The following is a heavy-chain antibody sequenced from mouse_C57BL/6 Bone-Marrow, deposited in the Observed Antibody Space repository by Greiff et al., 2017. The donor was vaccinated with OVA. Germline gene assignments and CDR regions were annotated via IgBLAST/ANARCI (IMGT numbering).Heavy chain of an antibody. CDR2: INYDGSST. Sequence: EVKLVESEGGLVQPGSSMQLSCTASGFTFSDYYMAWVRQVPEKGLEWVANINYDGSSTYYLASLKSRFIISSDNTKNILYLQMSSLKSEDTATYYCARGGWDWYFDVWGTGTTVTVSS. J-gene: IGHJ1*03. V-gene: IGHV5-16*01. CDR3: ARGGWDWYFDV. CDR1: GFTFSDYY. D-gene: IGHD3-3*01.